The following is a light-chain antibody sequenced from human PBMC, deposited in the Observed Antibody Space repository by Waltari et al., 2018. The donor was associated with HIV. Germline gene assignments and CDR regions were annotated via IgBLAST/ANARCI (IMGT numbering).Light chain of an antibody. V-gene: IGKV2-28*01. CDR1: QSLLRSDGYNC. Sequence: DIVMTQSPLSLPVTLGEPASISCRSSQSLLRSDGYNCLAWFLRKPGQSPQLLIYFGSSRASGVPDRFSGSGSGTDFTLKISRVEAEDVGVYYCMHGLQDPRTFGQGTKVEIK. CDR3: MHGLQDPRT. J-gene: IGKJ1*01. CDR2: FGS.